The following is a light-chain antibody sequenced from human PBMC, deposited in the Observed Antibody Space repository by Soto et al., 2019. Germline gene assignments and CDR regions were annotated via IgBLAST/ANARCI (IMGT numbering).Light chain of an antibody. J-gene: IGLJ3*02. CDR3: SSHTNTAALAV. CDR1: NSDIGRYNY. V-gene: IGLV2-14*01. CDR2: EVS. Sequence: LTQPASVSGSPGQSITISCAGTNSDIGRYNYVSWYQQHPGEAPKLLIYEVSNRPSGIFHRFSGSKSGNTASLTTSGLQAEDEGDYYCSSHTNTAALAVFGEGTQLTVL.